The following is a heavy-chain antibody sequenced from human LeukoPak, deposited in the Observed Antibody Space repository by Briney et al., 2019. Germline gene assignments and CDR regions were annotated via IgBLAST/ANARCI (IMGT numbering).Heavy chain of an antibody. CDR1: GFTFSSYA. CDR3: AKDQRFGDLDDY. CDR2: ISGSGGST. Sequence: GGSLRLSCAASGFTFSSYAMSWVRQAPGKGLEWVSAISGSGGSTYYADSVKGRFAISRDNSKNTLYLQMSSLRAEDTALYYCAKDQRFGDLDDYRGQGTLVTVSS. J-gene: IGHJ4*02. D-gene: IGHD3-10*01. V-gene: IGHV3-23*01.